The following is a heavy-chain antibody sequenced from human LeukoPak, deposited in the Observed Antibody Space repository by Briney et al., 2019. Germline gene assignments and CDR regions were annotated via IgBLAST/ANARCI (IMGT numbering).Heavy chain of an antibody. CDR2: INHSGST. D-gene: IGHD4-17*01. V-gene: IGHV4-34*01. CDR3: ARGRVRIRTVTTQRLYYFDY. J-gene: IGHJ4*02. Sequence: SETLSLTCAVYGGSFSGCYWSWIRQPPGKGLEWIGEINHSGSTNYNPSLKSRVTISVDTSKNQFSLKLSSVTAADTAVYYCARGRVRIRTVTTQRLYYFDYWGQGTLVTVSS. CDR1: GGSFSGCY.